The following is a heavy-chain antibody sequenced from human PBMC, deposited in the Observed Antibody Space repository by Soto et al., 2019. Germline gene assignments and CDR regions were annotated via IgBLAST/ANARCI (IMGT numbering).Heavy chain of an antibody. J-gene: IGHJ4*02. V-gene: IGHV3-11*01. D-gene: IGHD3-22*01. Sequence: GGSLRLSCAASGFTFSDYYMSWIRQAPGKGLEWVSYISSSDNIIYYADSVKGRFTISRDNAKNSLYLQMNSLRAEDTAFYYCARDLGYYDSSGYFDYWGQGTLVTVSS. CDR3: ARDLGYYDSSGYFDY. CDR1: GFTFSDYY. CDR2: ISSSDNII.